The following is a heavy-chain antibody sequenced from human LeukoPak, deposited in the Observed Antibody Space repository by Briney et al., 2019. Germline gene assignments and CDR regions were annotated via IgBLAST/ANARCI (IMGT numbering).Heavy chain of an antibody. D-gene: IGHD3-22*01. CDR2: ISGSGGST. J-gene: IGHJ4*02. Sequence: PGGSLRLSCAASGFTVSSNYMSWVRQAPGKGLEWVSAISGSGGSTYYADSVKGRFTISRDNSKNTLYLQMNSLRAEDTAVYYCAGSGYYYGYFDYWGQGTLVTVSS. V-gene: IGHV3-23*01. CDR3: AGSGYYYGYFDY. CDR1: GFTVSSNY.